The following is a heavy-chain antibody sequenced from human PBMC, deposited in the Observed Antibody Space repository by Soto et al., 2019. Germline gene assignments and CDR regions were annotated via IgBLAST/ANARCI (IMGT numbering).Heavy chain of an antibody. CDR2: ISGSGGTT. CDR1: EFTFSSYA. J-gene: IGHJ1*01. Sequence: EVQLLESGGDLVQPGGSLRLSCAASEFTFSSYAMSWVRQAPGKGLEWVSGISGSGGTTYYADSVKGRFTISRDNSKSTLNLQMNSLRAEDTAMYYCAKDQAAAGTISRYFQHWGQGTLVTVSS. V-gene: IGHV3-23*01. D-gene: IGHD6-13*01. CDR3: AKDQAAAGTISRYFQH.